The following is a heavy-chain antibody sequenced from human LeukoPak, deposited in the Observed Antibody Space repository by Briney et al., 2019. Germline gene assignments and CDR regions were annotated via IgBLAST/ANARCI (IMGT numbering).Heavy chain of an antibody. V-gene: IGHV3-30*02. D-gene: IGHD2-15*01. CDR2: IRYDGSNK. CDR1: GFTFSSYS. Sequence: EGSLRLSCAASGFTFSSYSMNWVRQAPGKGLEWVAFIRYDGSNKYYADSVKGRFTISRDNAKNSLYLQMNSLRAEDTAVYYCARGMVVFDYWGQGTLVTVSS. J-gene: IGHJ4*02. CDR3: ARGMVVFDY.